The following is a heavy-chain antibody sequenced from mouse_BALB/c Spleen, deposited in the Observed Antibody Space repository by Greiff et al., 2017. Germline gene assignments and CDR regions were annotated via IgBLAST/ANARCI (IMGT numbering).Heavy chain of an antibody. CDR3: ARSPDRYEGAMDY. CDR1: GYSFTGYN. J-gene: IGHJ4*01. Sequence: VQLKESGPELEKPGASVKISCKASGYSFTGYNMNWVKQSNGKGLEWIGNIDPYNGGTSYNQKFKGKATLTVDKSSSTAYMQLKSLTSEDSAVYYCARSPDRYEGAMDYWGQGTSVTVSS. CDR2: IDPYNGGT. V-gene: IGHV1S135*01. D-gene: IGHD2-14*01.